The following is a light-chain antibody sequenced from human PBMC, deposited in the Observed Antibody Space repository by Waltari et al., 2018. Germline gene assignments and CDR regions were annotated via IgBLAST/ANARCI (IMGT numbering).Light chain of an antibody. Sequence: SYELTQPPSVSVSPGQTARITCSGAALPKQYVYWYQQKSGQVPIRVWYKDRERPPGIPEQFSGSSSGTTVTLTISGVQAEDEADYYCQSGDNSGTNRVLFGGGTKLTVL. CDR3: QSGDNSGTNRVL. CDR2: KDR. CDR1: ALPKQY. J-gene: IGLJ2*01. V-gene: IGLV3-25*03.